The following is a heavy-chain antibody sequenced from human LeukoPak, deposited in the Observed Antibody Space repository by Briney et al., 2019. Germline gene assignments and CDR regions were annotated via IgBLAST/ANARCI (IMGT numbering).Heavy chain of an antibody. V-gene: IGHV3-23*01. J-gene: IGHJ5*02. CDR3: AKASVAIPQYCNS. CDR1: GFTFGNYA. D-gene: IGHD2-2*02. CDR2: ISGTGSST. Sequence: GGSLRLSCEASGFTFGNYAMNWVRQAPGKGLEWVSTISGTGSSTYYADSAKGRFTISRDNSKDALFLQLNSLTAADTAMYFCAKASVAIPQYCNSWGQGTLVTVSS.